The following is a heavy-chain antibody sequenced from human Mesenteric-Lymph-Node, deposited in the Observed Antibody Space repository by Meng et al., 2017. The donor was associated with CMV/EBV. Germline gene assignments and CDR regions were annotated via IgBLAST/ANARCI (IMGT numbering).Heavy chain of an antibody. V-gene: IGHV4-39*01. CDR1: GGSIRNSNNY. CDR3: ARLRSWFMEADY. D-gene: IGHD3-10*01. CDR2: VYYDGNT. Sequence: LSCTVSGGSIRNSNNYWGWIRQPPGKRLEWIGSVYYDGNTHYSPSLKSRVTISVDTSKNQFSLKLTSVTAADTAVYYCARLRSWFMEADYWGQGTLVTVSS. J-gene: IGHJ4*02.